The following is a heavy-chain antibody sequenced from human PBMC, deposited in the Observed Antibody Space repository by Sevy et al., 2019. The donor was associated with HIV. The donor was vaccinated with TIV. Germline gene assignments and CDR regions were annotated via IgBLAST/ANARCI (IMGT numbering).Heavy chain of an antibody. D-gene: IGHD6-13*01. Sequence: SETLSLTCNVSGGSVSSGGYYWTWIRQRPAKGLELIGYIYHSWSTYYYPSLKSRLTMSLDTSNNHFSLKLTSVTAADTAVYYCARGAKYSSAWYDYWGQGTLVTVSS. J-gene: IGHJ4*02. V-gene: IGHV4-31*03. CDR2: IYHSWST. CDR1: GGSVSSGGYY. CDR3: ARGAKYSSAWYDY.